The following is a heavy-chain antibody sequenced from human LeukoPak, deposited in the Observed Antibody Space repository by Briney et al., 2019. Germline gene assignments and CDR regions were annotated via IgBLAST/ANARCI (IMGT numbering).Heavy chain of an antibody. Sequence: ASVKVSCKASGCTFTDYYIHWVRQAPGQGLEWMGRINPKSGGTNYAQKFQGRVIMTRDTSISTVYMELSRLRSDDTAVYYCARVAYYDSSGYYDYWGQGTLVTVSS. CDR3: ARVAYYDSSGYYDY. CDR1: GCTFTDYY. V-gene: IGHV1-2*06. J-gene: IGHJ4*02. D-gene: IGHD3-22*01. CDR2: INPKSGGT.